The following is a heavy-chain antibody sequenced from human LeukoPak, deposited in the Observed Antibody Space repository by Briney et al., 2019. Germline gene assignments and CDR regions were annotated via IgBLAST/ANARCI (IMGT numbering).Heavy chain of an antibody. CDR1: GGSISSSSSY. V-gene: IGHV4-61*05. Sequence: SETLSLTCTVSGGSISSSSSYWGWIRQPPGKGLEWIGYIFHTGSANYNPSLKSRVTMSVDTSKNQFSLRLSSVTAADTAVYYCVRQPYTSGAYYFDYWGQGTLVTVSS. CDR2: IFHTGSA. D-gene: IGHD2-8*01. J-gene: IGHJ4*02. CDR3: VRQPYTSGAYYFDY.